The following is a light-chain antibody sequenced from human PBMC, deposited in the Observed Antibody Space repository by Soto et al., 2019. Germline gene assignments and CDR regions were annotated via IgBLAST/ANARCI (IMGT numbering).Light chain of an antibody. Sequence: EIVLTQSPGTLSLSTGERATLSCRASQSISVTYLAWYQQKPGQAPRLLIYTTSIRATGIPDRFSGSGSGTDFTLTISRVEPEDFAVYYCQQYGSSPWTFGQGTKV. CDR3: QQYGSSPWT. V-gene: IGKV3-20*01. CDR1: QSISVTY. CDR2: TTS. J-gene: IGKJ1*01.